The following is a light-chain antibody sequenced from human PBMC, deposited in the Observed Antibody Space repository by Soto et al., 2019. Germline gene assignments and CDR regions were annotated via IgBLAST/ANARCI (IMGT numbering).Light chain of an antibody. Sequence: QSVLTQPPSVSGSPGQSVTISCTGTSSDVGGYNYVSWFQQHPGKAPKVMIYEVSKRPSGVPDRFSGSKSGNTASLTISGLQAEDEADYYCCSKAGNVEFFGTGNKVTVL. CDR1: SSDVGGYNY. CDR3: CSKAGNVEF. CDR2: EVS. V-gene: IGLV2-11*01. J-gene: IGLJ1*01.